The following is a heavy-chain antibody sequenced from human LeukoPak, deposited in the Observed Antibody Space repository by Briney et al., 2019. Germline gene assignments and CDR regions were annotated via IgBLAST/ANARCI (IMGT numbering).Heavy chain of an antibody. Sequence: PSETLSLTCTVSGGSISSYYWSWIRQPPGKGLEWIGYIYYSGSTNYNPSLKSRVTISVDTSKNQFSLKLSSVTAADTAVYYCASCLEDSSAWYFDLWGRGTLVTVSS. D-gene: IGHD6-6*01. J-gene: IGHJ2*01. CDR1: GGSISSYY. CDR2: IYYSGST. V-gene: IGHV4-59*08. CDR3: ASCLEDSSAWYFDL.